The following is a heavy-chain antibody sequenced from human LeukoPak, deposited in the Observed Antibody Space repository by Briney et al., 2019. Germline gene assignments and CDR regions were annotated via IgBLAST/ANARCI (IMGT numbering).Heavy chain of an antibody. D-gene: IGHD5-18*01. CDR1: GYTFTSYG. CDR3: ARGTGEGYTYGRYYFDY. V-gene: IGHV1-18*01. CDR2: ISAYNGNT. J-gene: IGHJ4*02. Sequence: ASVKVSCKASGYTFTSYGISWVRQAPGQGLEWMGWISAYNGNTNYAQKFQGRVTMTRDMSTSTVYMELSSLRSEDTAVYYCARGTGEGYTYGRYYFDYWGQGTLVTVSS.